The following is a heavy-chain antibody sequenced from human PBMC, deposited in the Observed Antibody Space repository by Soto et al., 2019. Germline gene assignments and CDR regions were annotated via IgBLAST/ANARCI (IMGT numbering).Heavy chain of an antibody. CDR3: ARGPRQQWLVHSYYYGMDV. CDR1: GDSVSSNSAA. V-gene: IGHV6-1*01. D-gene: IGHD6-19*01. J-gene: IGHJ6*02. Sequence: SQTLSLTCAISGDSVSSNSAAWNWIRQSPSRDLEWLGRTYHRSKWYNDYAVSVKSRITINPDTSKNQFSLQLNSVTPEDTAVYYCARGPRQQWLVHSYYYGMDVWGQGTTVTVSS. CDR2: TYHRSKWYN.